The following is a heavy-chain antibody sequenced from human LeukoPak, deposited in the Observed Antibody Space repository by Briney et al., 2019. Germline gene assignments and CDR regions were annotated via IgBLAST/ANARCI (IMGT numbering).Heavy chain of an antibody. J-gene: IGHJ4*02. CDR2: IWYDGSNK. V-gene: IGHV3-33*07. D-gene: IGHD6-19*01. Sequence: PGGSLRLSCAASGFTFSSYGMYWVCQAPGKGLEWVAVIWYDGSNKYYADSVKGRFTISRDNSRNTLYLQMNSLRAEDTAVYYCARDATGSLDYWGQGTLVTVSS. CDR1: GFTFSSYG. CDR3: ARDATGSLDY.